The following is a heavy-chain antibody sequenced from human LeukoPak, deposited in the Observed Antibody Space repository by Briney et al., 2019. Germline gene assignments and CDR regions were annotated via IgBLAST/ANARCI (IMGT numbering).Heavy chain of an antibody. J-gene: IGHJ4*02. CDR1: GGSVSSGGYY. CDR2: IYYSGNT. CDR3: ARVNDFWSGYPLDS. V-gene: IGHV4-61*08. Sequence: SETLSLTCTVSGGSVSSGGYYWSWIRQPPGKGLEWIGYIYYSGNTNYNPSLKSRVTISVDTSKNQFSLKLSSVTAADTAVYYCARVNDFWSGYPLDSWGQGTLVTVSS. D-gene: IGHD3-3*01.